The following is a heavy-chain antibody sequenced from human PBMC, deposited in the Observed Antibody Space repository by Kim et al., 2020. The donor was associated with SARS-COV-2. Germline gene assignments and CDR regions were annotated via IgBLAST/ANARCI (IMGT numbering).Heavy chain of an antibody. Sequence: ASVKVSCKASGYTFSDYHIHWVRQAPGQGLEWMAWINCKTGVTEYAQMFQGRITVTRDTSINTAYMDVSGLMSDDTAVYYCATWIPVPTGRVPYWGQGTLVTVSS. CDR2: INCKTGVT. CDR1: GYTFSDYH. CDR3: ATWIPVPTGRVPY. D-gene: IGHD2-2*03. J-gene: IGHJ4*02. V-gene: IGHV1-2*02.